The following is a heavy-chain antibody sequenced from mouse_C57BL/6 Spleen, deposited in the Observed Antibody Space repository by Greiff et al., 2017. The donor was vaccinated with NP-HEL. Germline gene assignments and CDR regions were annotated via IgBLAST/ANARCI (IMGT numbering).Heavy chain of an antibody. CDR2: ISDGGSYT. V-gene: IGHV5-4*01. D-gene: IGHD3-2*02. J-gene: IGHJ3*01. CDR1: GFTFSSYA. Sequence: EVQLVESGGGLVKPGGSLKLSCAASGFTFSSYAMSWVRQTPEKRLEWVATISDGGSYTYYPDNVKGRFTISRDNAKNNLYLQMSHLKSEDTAMYYCARPTAQATGFAYWGQGTLVTVSA. CDR3: ARPTAQATGFAY.